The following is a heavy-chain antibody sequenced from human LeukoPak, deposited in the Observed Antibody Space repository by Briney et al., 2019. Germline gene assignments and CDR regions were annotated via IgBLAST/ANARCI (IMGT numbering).Heavy chain of an antibody. V-gene: IGHV1-24*01. J-gene: IGHJ4*02. CDR3: ATAKEWELLAFDY. Sequence: ASVTVSCKVSGYTLTELSMHWVRQAPGKGLEWVGGFDPEDGETIYAQKFQGRVTMTEDTSTDTAYMELSSLRSEDTAVYYCATAKEWELLAFDYWGQGTLVTVSS. D-gene: IGHD1-26*01. CDR2: FDPEDGET. CDR1: GYTLTELS.